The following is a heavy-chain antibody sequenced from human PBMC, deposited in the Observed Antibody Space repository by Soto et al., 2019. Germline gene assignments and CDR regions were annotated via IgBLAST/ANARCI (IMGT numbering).Heavy chain of an antibody. CDR3: SRGDNSGSVPVGGTMDL. J-gene: IGHJ6*02. V-gene: IGHV3-11*05. CDR1: GFTFSDYY. Sequence: QAHLVESGGGLVKPGGSLRLACGVSGFTFSDYYMNWIRQAPGRGLEWLSYISTTGSNTSYAESVKGRFTISRDNAKKSVYLLLKGRRGEEAAVYYCSRGDNSGSVPVGGTMDLWGQGTTVTVSS. D-gene: IGHD3-10*01. CDR2: ISTTGSNT.